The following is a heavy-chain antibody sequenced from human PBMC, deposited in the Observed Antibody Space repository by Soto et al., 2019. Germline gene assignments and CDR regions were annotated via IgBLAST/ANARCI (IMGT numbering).Heavy chain of an antibody. D-gene: IGHD3-10*01. Sequence: GGSLRLSCAASGFTFDDYTMHWVRQAPGKGLEWVSLISWDGGSTYYADSVKGRFTISRDNSKNSLYLQMNSLRTEDTAVYYCARGDTVNFGGKYYFDYWGQGTMVTV. CDR3: ARGDTVNFGGKYYFDY. CDR2: ISWDGGST. CDR1: GFTFDDYT. V-gene: IGHV3-43*01. J-gene: IGHJ4*02.